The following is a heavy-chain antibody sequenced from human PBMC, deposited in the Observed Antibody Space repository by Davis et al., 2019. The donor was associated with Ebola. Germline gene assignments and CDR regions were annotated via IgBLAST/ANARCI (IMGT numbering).Heavy chain of an antibody. CDR2: INPDGSFT. J-gene: IGHJ4*02. D-gene: IGHD6-19*01. CDR3: AKEVGSSGWYTVEN. Sequence: PGGSLRLSCAASGFTFSSYWMHWVRQAPGKGLVWVSRINPDGSFTDYADSVKGRFTISRDDSKNTLYLQMDSLRAEDTAVYYCAKEVGSSGWYTVENWGQGTLVAVST. V-gene: IGHV3-74*01. CDR1: GFTFSSYW.